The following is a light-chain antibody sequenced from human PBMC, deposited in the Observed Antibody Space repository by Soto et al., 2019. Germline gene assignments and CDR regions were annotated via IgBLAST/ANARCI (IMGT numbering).Light chain of an antibody. CDR1: SSNIGAGYD. Sequence: QSVLTQPPSVSGAPGQRVTISCTGGSSNIGAGYDVHWYQQLPGAAPKLLIYDNNNRPSGVPDRFSGSKSGTSASLAITGLQAEDEADYYCQSYDNTLRGVFGGGTKVTV. CDR2: DNN. V-gene: IGLV1-40*01. J-gene: IGLJ2*01. CDR3: QSYDNTLRGV.